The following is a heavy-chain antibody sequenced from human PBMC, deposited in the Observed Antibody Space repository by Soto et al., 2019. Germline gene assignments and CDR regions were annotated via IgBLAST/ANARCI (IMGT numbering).Heavy chain of an antibody. J-gene: IGHJ5*02. CDR3: AGMPYTSGLRFDP. V-gene: IGHV4-30-2*01. D-gene: IGHD6-19*01. CDR2: IYHSGVT. Sequence: SETLSLTCSFSGDSSSTSTYSWGWIRQPPGKALEWVGFIYHSGVTSYNPSLKSRVSISLDMSNSQCTLNLRSVTAADTAVYYCAGMPYTSGLRFDPWGPGTLVTVSS. CDR1: GDSSSTSTYS.